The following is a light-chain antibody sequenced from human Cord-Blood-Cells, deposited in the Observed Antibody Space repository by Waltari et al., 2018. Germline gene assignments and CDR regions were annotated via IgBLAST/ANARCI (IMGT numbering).Light chain of an antibody. CDR2: SNN. J-gene: IGLJ1*01. CDR1: SSNIGSNT. Sequence: QSVLTQPPSASGTPGQRVTISCSGSSSNIGSNTVNCYQQLPGTAPKPLIYSNNQRPSGVPDRFSGSKSGTSASLAISGLQSEDEADYYCAAWDDSLNGYVFGTGTKVTVL. CDR3: AAWDDSLNGYV. V-gene: IGLV1-44*01.